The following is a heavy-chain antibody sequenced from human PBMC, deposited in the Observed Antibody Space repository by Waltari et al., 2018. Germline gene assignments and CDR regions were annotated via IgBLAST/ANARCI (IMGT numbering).Heavy chain of an antibody. CDR3: ATHKLGISQHYYHMGA. D-gene: IGHD7-27*01. Sequence: VQLVQSGAEVRNPGSPVKVSCKAFGGPFGGFGISWVRLTPGQRLEWLGVIIPIFGIPDYSQKFQDRLTITADASTSTAYMELSSLTSEDTAIYFCATHKLGISQHYYHMGAWGKGTTVTISS. J-gene: IGHJ6*03. V-gene: IGHV1-69*12. CDR1: GGPFGGFG. CDR2: IIPIFGIP.